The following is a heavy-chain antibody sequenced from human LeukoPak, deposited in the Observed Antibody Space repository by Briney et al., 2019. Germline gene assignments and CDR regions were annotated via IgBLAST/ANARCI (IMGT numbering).Heavy chain of an antibody. CDR3: ARGYGDYVGAPADYFDY. D-gene: IGHD4-17*01. J-gene: IGHJ4*02. V-gene: IGHV1-18*04. CDR1: GYTFTGYY. Sequence: ASVKVSCKASGYTFTGYYMHWVRQAPGQGLEWMGWISAYNGNTNYAQKLQGRVTMTTDTSTSTAYMELRSLRSDDTAVYYCARGYGDYVGAPADYFDYWGQGTLVTVSS. CDR2: ISAYNGNT.